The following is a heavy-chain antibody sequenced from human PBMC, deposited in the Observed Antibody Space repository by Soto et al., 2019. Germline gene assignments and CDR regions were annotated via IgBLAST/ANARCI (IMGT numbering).Heavy chain of an antibody. CDR2: SNPIGGST. CDR1: GYTLTSHY. J-gene: IGHJ3*02. CDR3: ERPTRGKSAFDI. Sequence: ASLNLSCKASGYTLTSHYMHSVLHAPGQGLEWMGISNPIGGSTSYARKFQGRVTMTRDTSKSKVSMELSSMRSEDKDVYYCERPTRGKSAFDIWGQGSMVTVSS. V-gene: IGHV1-46*01. D-gene: IGHD1-26*01.